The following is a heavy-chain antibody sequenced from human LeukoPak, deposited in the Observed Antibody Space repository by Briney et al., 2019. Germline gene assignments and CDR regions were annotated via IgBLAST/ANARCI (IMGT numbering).Heavy chain of an antibody. D-gene: IGHD1-20*01. CDR3: AKVPWYNWNDGGYYFDY. CDR1: GFTFSSYG. J-gene: IGHJ4*02. V-gene: IGHV3-30*18. Sequence: GRSLRLSCAASGFTFSSYGMHWVRQAPGKGLEWVAVISYDGSNKYYADSVKGRFTISRDNSKNTLYLQMNSLRAEDTAVYYCAKVPWYNWNDGGYYFDYWGQGTLVTVSS. CDR2: ISYDGSNK.